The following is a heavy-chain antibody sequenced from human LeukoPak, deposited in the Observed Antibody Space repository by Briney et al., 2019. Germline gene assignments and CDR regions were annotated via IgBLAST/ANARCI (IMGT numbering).Heavy chain of an antibody. J-gene: IGHJ4*02. CDR3: ARADYWLPIDY. V-gene: IGHV3-74*01. CDR2: INSDGSST. Sequence: TGGSLRLSRAASGFTFSSYWTHWVRQAPGKGLVWVSRINSDGSSTSYADSVKGRFTISRDNAKNTLYLQMNSLRAEDTAVYYCARADYWLPIDYWGQGTLVTVSS. CDR1: GFTFSSYW. D-gene: IGHD3-9*01.